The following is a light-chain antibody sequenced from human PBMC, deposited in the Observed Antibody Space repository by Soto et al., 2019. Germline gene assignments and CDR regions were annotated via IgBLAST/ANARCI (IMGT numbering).Light chain of an antibody. Sequence: EIVLTQSPGTLSLSPGERATLSCRASQSVSSSNLAWYQQRCGQAPRLLIYGASRRATDIPDRFSGSGSGTDFTLTISRLEPEDSVVYYCQHYGSSLSITFGQGTRLEIQ. J-gene: IGKJ5*01. V-gene: IGKV3-20*01. CDR2: GAS. CDR3: QHYGSSLSIT. CDR1: QSVSSSN.